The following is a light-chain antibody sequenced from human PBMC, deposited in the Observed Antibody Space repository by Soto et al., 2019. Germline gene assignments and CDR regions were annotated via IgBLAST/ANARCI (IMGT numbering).Light chain of an antibody. CDR3: AAWDDSLSGVV. CDR1: SANIGSNY. V-gene: IGLV1-47*01. CDR2: RNN. Sequence: QPVLTQPPSASGTPGQRVSISCSGSSANIGSNYVYWYQQFPGTAPKLLIQRNNQRPSGVPDRFSGSKSGTSASLAISGLRSEDEADYYCAAWDDSLSGVVFGGGTKVTVL. J-gene: IGLJ2*01.